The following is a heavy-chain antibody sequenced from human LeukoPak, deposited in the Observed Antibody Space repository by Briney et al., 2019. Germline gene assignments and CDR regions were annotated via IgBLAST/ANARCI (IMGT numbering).Heavy chain of an antibody. D-gene: IGHD1-26*01. J-gene: IGHJ5*02. CDR2: IYPGDSDT. Sequence: GESLKISCKGSGYSFTSYWIGWVRQMPGKGLEWMGIIYPGDSDTRYSPSFQGQVTISADKTVNTAYLQWSSLKTSDTAIYYCARGRAWFDHWGQGTQVTVSS. V-gene: IGHV5-51*01. CDR3: ARGRAWFDH. CDR1: GYSFTSYW.